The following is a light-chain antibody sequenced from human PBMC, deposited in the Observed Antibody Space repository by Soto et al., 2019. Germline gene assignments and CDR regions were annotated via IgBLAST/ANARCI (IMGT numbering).Light chain of an antibody. CDR1: SSDVGNYNR. CDR3: SSFTSDSTLV. CDR2: EVS. Sequence: QSALTQPPSVSGSPGQSVTISCTGTSSDVGNYNRVSWYQQSPGTTPKVMIYEVSNRPSGVPDRFSGSKSGNTASLTISGLQAEDEADYYCSSFTSDSTLVFGGGTKLTVL. V-gene: IGLV2-18*02. J-gene: IGLJ2*01.